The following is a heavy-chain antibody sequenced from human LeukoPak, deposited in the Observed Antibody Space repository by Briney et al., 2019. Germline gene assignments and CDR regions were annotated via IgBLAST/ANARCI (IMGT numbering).Heavy chain of an antibody. CDR3: AREPSGVMITFGGVDY. J-gene: IGHJ4*02. CDR2: ISSSSSTI. Sequence: GGSLRLSCAASGFTFSSYSMNWVRQAPGKGLEWVSYISSSSSTIYYADSVKDRFTISRDNAKNSLYLQMNSLGDEDTAVYYCAREPSGVMITFGGVDYWGQGTLVTVSS. V-gene: IGHV3-48*02. D-gene: IGHD3-16*01. CDR1: GFTFSSYS.